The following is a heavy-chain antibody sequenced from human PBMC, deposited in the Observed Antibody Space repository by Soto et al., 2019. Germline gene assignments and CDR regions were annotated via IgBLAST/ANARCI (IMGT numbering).Heavy chain of an antibody. CDR2: INPNSGGT. D-gene: IGHD6-13*01. J-gene: IGHJ3*02. V-gene: IGHV1-2*02. CDR3: ARDPRQQLSLGAFDI. Sequence: ASVKFSCKASGYTFTGYYMHWVRQASGQGLEWMGWINPNSGGTNYAQKFQGRVTMTRDTSISTAYMELSRLRSDDTAVYYCARDPRQQLSLGAFDIWGQGTMVTVSS. CDR1: GYTFTGYY.